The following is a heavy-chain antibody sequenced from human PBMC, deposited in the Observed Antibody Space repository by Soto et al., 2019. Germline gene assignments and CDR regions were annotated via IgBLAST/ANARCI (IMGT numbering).Heavy chain of an antibody. D-gene: IGHD6-19*01. CDR2: IWYDGSNK. CDR1: GFTFSSYG. CDR3: ARIGKSRWPTGWLRFDY. V-gene: IGHV3-33*01. Sequence: GGSLRLSCAASGFTFSSYGMHWVRQAPGKGLEWVAVIWYDGSNKYYADSVKGRFTISRDNSKNTLYLQMNSLRAEDTAVYYCARIGKSRWPTGWLRFDYWGQGNLVTVSS. J-gene: IGHJ4*02.